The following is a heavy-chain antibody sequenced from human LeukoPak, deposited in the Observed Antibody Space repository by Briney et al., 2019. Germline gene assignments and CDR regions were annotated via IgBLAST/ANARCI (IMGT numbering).Heavy chain of an antibody. CDR1: GFTFSDYY. V-gene: IGHV3-11*06. CDR3: ARGPKYIASTGPHYFDY. CDR2: ISSSSSYT. D-gene: IGHD1-1*01. Sequence: GGSLRLSCAASGFTFSDYYMSWIRQAPGKGLEWVSYISSSSSYTKYADSVKGRFTISRDNAKNSLYLQMNSLRAEDTAVYYCARGPKYIASTGPHYFDYWGQGTLVTVSS. J-gene: IGHJ4*02.